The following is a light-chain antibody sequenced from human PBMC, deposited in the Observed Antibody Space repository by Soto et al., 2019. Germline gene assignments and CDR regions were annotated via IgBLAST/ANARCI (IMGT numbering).Light chain of an antibody. CDR2: DVS. CDR1: SSDVGGYNS. V-gene: IGLV2-14*01. Sequence: QSALTQPASVSGSPGQSITISCTGTSSDVGGYNSVSWYQQHPGKAPKVMLYDVSNRPSGVSDRFSGSKSGNTASLTISGLQAEDEAEYYCGSYTISTTLVFGGGTKLTVL. CDR3: GSYTISTTLV. J-gene: IGLJ2*01.